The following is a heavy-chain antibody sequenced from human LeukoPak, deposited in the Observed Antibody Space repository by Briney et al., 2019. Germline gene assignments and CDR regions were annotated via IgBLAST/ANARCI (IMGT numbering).Heavy chain of an antibody. J-gene: IGHJ4*02. CDR3: ARDLFSYGANQDDF. D-gene: IGHD5-18*01. CDR1: GFTFSSYW. Sequence: GGSLRLSCAASGFTFSSYWMNWVRQAPGKGLEWVANINQDGSDECYVDSVKGRFTISRDNAKRSLYLQMNSLRAEDTAVYYCARDLFSYGANQDDFWGQGTLVTVSS. V-gene: IGHV3-7*01. CDR2: INQDGSDE.